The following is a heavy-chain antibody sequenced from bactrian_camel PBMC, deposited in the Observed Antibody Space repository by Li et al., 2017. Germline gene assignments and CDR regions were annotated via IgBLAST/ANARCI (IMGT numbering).Heavy chain of an antibody. J-gene: IGHJ4*01. D-gene: IGHD8*01. Sequence: QLVESGGGSMQPGGSLRLSCIASNFPRSSNCMGWYRKTPGKEREGVAAITTQRGVTFYADSVKGRFTISQDNAKNAVYLQMNNLKPEDTATYFCVTYQGPDGNWQCNDNWGQGTQVTVS. CDR3: VTYQGPDGNWQCNDN. CDR1: NFPRSSNC. V-gene: IGHV3S40*01. CDR2: ITTQRGVT.